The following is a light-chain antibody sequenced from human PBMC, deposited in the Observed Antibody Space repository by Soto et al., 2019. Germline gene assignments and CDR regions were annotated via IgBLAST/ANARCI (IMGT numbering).Light chain of an antibody. CDR3: VLLNGGAWV. J-gene: IGLJ3*02. CDR2: RTS. V-gene: IGLV7-43*01. CDR1: TGAVTSDYY. Sequence: QAVVTQEPSLTVSPGGTVTLTCALTTGAVTSDYYPSWFQRRPGQALRTLIYRTSDKHSWTPARFSGSLLGGQAALTLSGVQPEDEADYHCVLLNGGAWVFGGGTKVTVL.